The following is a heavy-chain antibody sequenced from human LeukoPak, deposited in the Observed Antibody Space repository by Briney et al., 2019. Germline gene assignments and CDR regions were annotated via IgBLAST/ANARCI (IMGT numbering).Heavy chain of an antibody. CDR2: ISSSSSTI. CDR3: ARALAGPDY. Sequence: GGSLRLSCAASGFTFSSYSMNWVRQAPGKGLEWVSYISSSSSTIYYADSVKGRFTISRDNAKNSLYLQMNSLRAEDTAVYCCARALAGPDYWGQGTLVTVSS. J-gene: IGHJ4*02. V-gene: IGHV3-48*04. CDR1: GFTFSSYS. D-gene: IGHD6-19*01.